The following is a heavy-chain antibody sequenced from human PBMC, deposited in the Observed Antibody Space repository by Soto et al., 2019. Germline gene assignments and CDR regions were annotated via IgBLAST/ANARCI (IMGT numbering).Heavy chain of an antibody. CDR1: GYTFSSYY. CDR3: ARGLGLGDC. CDR2: INPNGGST. J-gene: IGHJ4*02. Sequence: QVQLVQSGAEVKKPGASVKVSCKASGYTFSSYYIHWVRQAPGQGLEWIGIINPNGGSTNYAQNSRGSPTVTRDTSTATVYMDLSALPPAATAINSGARGLGLGDCGAQGPLVPVPS. V-gene: IGHV1-46*01. D-gene: IGHD7-27*01.